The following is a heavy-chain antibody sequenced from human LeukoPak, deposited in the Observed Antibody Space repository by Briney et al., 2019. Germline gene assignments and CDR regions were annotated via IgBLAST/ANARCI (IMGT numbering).Heavy chain of an antibody. Sequence: GGSLRLSCSASGLTFSSYAMHWVRQAPGKGLEYVSAISSNGGSTYYADSVKGRFTISRDNSKNTLYLQMSSLRAEDTAVYYCVKITSVTGGDCWGQGTRLTVSS. D-gene: IGHD1-1*01. V-gene: IGHV3-64D*09. CDR3: VKITSVTGGDC. CDR1: GLTFSSYA. CDR2: ISSNGGST. J-gene: IGHJ4*02.